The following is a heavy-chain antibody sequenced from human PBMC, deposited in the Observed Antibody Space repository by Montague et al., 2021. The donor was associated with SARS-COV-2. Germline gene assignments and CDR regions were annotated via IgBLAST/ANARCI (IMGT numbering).Heavy chain of an antibody. CDR1: GFSLSTSGMR. D-gene: IGHD3-9*01. J-gene: IGHJ4*02. CDR2: IDWXDEK. Sequence: PALVKPTQTLTLTCTFSGFSLSTSGMRASWIRQPPGKALEWLARIDWXDEKFYSTSLKTRLTISKDTSKNQVVLTMTNMDPVDTATYYCARSHYDILTAYYTPFDYWGQGTLVTVSS. CDR3: ARSHYDILTAYYTPFDY. V-gene: IGHV2-70*04.